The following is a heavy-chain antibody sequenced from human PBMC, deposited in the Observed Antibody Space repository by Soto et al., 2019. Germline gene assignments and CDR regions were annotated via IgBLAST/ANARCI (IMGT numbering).Heavy chain of an antibody. V-gene: IGHV1-69*01. D-gene: IGHD3-22*01. CDR3: ARGGSGYTWFNEF. Sequence: QEQLVQSGAEVKKPGSSVKVSCKASGGLFSSYPISWVRPVPGQGLEWMGGIVPVFQTAYYTQRFQGRVTITADEATNTAYLELSSLRSDDTAIYYCARGGSGYTWFNEFWGQGTLVTVSS. CDR1: GGLFSSYP. J-gene: IGHJ4*02. CDR2: IVPVFQTA.